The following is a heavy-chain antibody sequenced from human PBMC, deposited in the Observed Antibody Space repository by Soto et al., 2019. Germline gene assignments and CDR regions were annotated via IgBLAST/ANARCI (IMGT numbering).Heavy chain of an antibody. J-gene: IGHJ6*03. V-gene: IGHV3-48*01. CDR1: GFTFSSYN. D-gene: IGHD2-15*01. CDR3: ATDLVVVAATSMGV. CDR2: ISSSSSTI. Sequence: VQLVESGGGLVQPGGSLRLSCAASGFTFSSYNMNWVRQAPGKGQEWISYISSSSSTIYYADSVKGRFTISRDNAKNSLYLQMNTCRAEDTAVYHCATDLVVVAATSMGVWGKGTTVTVSS.